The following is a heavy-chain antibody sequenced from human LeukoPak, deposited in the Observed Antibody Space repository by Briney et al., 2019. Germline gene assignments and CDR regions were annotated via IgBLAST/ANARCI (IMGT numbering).Heavy chain of an antibody. CDR1: GFTFSSYS. CDR2: ISSSSSYI. J-gene: IGHJ5*02. D-gene: IGHD2-8*01. V-gene: IGHV3-21*01. Sequence: GGSLRLSCAASGFTFSSYSMNWVRQAPGKGLEWVSSISSSSSYIYYADSVKGRFTISRDNAKNSLYLQMNSLRAEDTAVYYCARGPEDIVLMVYANGWFDPWGQGTLVTVSS. CDR3: ARGPEDIVLMVYANGWFDP.